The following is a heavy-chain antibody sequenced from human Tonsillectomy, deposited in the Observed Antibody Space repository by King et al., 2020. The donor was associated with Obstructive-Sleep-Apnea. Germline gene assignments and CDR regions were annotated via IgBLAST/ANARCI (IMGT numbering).Heavy chain of an antibody. CDR3: TRASYNSGWYGPQWEAAIDH. CDR1: GFSFSGSA. J-gene: IGHJ4*02. Sequence: EVQLVESGGGLVQPGGSLKLSCAASGFSFSGSAMYWVRQASGKGLEWVGRIRNKANNYATAYAASVRGRFTISRDDAKNTTYLQMDSLKAEDTAVYYCTRASYNSGWYGPQWEAAIDHWGQGTLVTVSS. D-gene: IGHD6-19*01. CDR2: IRNKANNYAT. V-gene: IGHV3-73*01.